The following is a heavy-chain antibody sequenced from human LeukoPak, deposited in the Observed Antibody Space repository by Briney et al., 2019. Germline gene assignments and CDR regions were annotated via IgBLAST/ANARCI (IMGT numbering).Heavy chain of an antibody. Sequence: ASVKVSCKASGYTFTSYGISWVRQAPGQGLEWMGWISAYNGNTNYAQKFQGRVTLTRDASIGTAYMEMNRLTYDDTAIYFCARDVYTSGWRYFDLWGHGTLVTVSS. CDR1: GYTFTSYG. CDR2: ISAYNGNT. J-gene: IGHJ2*01. V-gene: IGHV1-18*01. CDR3: ARDVYTSGWRYFDL. D-gene: IGHD6-19*01.